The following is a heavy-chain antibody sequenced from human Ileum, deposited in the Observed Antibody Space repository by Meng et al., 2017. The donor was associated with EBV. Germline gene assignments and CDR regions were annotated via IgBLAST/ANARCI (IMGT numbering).Heavy chain of an antibody. Sequence: QLQLQESGQGMVEQSETRSLTCTVLGASSGGSRYYWGWIRQPPGKGLEWIGSTYYSGSTNYNPSLMSRVTISVDTSKNQFSLNLSSVTAADTAVYYCARGDILTGYWYYFDYRGQRILVTVSS. D-gene: IGHD3-9*01. CDR2: TYYSGST. CDR1: GASSGGSRYY. J-gene: IGHJ4*02. CDR3: ARGDILTGYWYYFDY. V-gene: IGHV4-39*07.